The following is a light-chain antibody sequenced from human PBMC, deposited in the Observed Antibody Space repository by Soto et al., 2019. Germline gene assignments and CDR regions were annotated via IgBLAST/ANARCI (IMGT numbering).Light chain of an antibody. V-gene: IGKV3-15*01. Sequence: EIVMTQSPATLYVSPGEGVTLSCGASQSVNSKLAWYQQKPGQAPRVLIYDVSRRATGIPARFSGSGSGTEFTLTISSLQSEDFAVYWCQQYDTWPPTFGQGAKVEVE. CDR1: QSVNSK. CDR3: QQYDTWPPT. J-gene: IGKJ1*01. CDR2: DVS.